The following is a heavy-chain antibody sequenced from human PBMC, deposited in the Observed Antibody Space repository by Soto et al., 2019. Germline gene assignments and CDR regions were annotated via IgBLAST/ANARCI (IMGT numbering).Heavy chain of an antibody. CDR3: GRERLAVAGKGGWFDP. V-gene: IGHV4-4*08. J-gene: IGHJ5*02. CDR2: IFASGHT. CDR1: GGSFSGYF. Sequence: WETLSLTCTVSGGSFSGYFWNRVRQPPGKGLEWIGLIFASGHTDYNPPLKRRVTISADTYKNQFSLKLRSVTAADTAVYYCGRERLAVAGKGGWFDPWGQETLVTVSS. D-gene: IGHD6-19*01.